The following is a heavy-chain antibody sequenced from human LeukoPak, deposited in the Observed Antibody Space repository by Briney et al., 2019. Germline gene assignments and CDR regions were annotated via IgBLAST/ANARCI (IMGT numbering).Heavy chain of an antibody. CDR2: IRSKANSYAT. CDR3: TRREAYMDV. Sequence: PGGSLRLSCAASGFTFSASTIHWVRQASGKGLEWVGRIRSKANSYATAYAASVKGRFTISRDDSKSTAYLQMNSLKTEDTAVYYCTRREAYMDVWGKGTTVTVSS. J-gene: IGHJ6*03. CDR1: GFTFSAST. D-gene: IGHD1-26*01. V-gene: IGHV3-73*01.